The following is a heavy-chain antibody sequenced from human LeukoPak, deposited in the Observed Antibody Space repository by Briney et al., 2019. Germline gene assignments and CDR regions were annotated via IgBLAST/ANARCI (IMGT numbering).Heavy chain of an antibody. CDR2: IYHTGNT. CDR3: ARVGSPIEAFDI. D-gene: IGHD1-26*01. CDR1: GGSMSNYY. V-gene: IGHV4-59*01. J-gene: IGHJ3*02. Sequence: PSETLSFTCTVSGGSMSNYYWTWIRQPPGKGLEYIGYIYHTGNTYDNPSLRSRVTISRDASKNQFSLKLSSVTAADTAVYYCARVGSPIEAFDIWGQGTMVTVSS.